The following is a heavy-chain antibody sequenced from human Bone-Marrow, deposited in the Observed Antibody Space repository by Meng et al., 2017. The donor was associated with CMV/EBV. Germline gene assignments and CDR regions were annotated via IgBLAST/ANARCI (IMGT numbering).Heavy chain of an antibody. CDR2: VSSTGYTI. V-gene: IGHV3-48*03. J-gene: IGHJ5*02. CDR1: GFTFSSYA. Sequence: GESLKISCAASGFTFSSYAMSWVRQAPGKGLEWVSYVSSTGYTIYFADSVKGRFTISRDNAKNSLYLQMNSLRAEDTAVYYCARARGSADWFDPWGQGTLVTVSS. CDR3: ARARGSADWFDP.